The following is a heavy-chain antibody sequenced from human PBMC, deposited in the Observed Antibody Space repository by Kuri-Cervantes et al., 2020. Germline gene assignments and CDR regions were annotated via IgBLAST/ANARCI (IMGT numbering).Heavy chain of an antibody. D-gene: IGHD2/OR15-2a*01. V-gene: IGHV3-74*01. CDR3: ARGEYRSAYYYYYYMDV. CDR2: INSDGSST. J-gene: IGHJ6*03. CDR1: GFTFSSHW. Sequence: GGSLRLSCVASGFTFSSHWMHWVRQAPGKGLVWVSRINSDGSSTSYADSVKGRFTISRDNAKNTLYLQMNSLRAEDTAVYYCARGEYRSAYYYYYYMDVWGKGTTVTVSS.